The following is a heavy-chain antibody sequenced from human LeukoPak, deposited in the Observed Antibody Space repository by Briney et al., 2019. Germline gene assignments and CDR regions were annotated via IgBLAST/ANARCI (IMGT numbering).Heavy chain of an antibody. D-gene: IGHD3-10*01. V-gene: IGHV1-8*01. J-gene: IGHJ5*02. CDR3: ARSRITMVRGRSFSFDP. CDR1: GYTFTSYD. CDR2: MNPNSGNT. Sequence: ASVKVSCKASGYTFTSYDINWVRQATGQGLEWIGWMNPNSGNTGYAQKFQGRVTMTRNTSISTAYMELSSLRSEDTAVYYCARSRITMVRGRSFSFDPWGQGTLVTVSS.